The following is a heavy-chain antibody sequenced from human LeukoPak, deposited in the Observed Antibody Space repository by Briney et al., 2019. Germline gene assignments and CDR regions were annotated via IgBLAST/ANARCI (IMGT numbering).Heavy chain of an antibody. CDR1: GFNFSGYE. V-gene: IGHV3-21*01. Sequence: GGSLRLSCAASGFNFSGYEMNWVRQAPGKGLEWVSSTSSSRSYIYYADSVKGRFTISRDNAKNSLYLQMNSLRAEDTAVYYCARDNGGSVYDYWGQGTLVTVSS. CDR3: ARDNGGSVYDY. J-gene: IGHJ4*02. CDR2: TSSSRSYI. D-gene: IGHD4-23*01.